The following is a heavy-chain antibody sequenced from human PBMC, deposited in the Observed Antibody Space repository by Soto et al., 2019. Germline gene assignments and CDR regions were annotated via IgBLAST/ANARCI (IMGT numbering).Heavy chain of an antibody. Sequence: PGGSLRLSCAASGFNFSTYAMTWLRQAPGRGLEWVSTILNDETPFYTDSVKGRFTISRDNVRGTLYLQMNGLRVEDAALYYCAKDLFPTSGQRFFFDSWGQGSLVTVS. J-gene: IGHJ4*02. CDR2: ILNDETP. CDR1: GFNFSTYA. D-gene: IGHD2-21*01. CDR3: AKDLFPTSGQRFFFDS. V-gene: IGHV3-23*01.